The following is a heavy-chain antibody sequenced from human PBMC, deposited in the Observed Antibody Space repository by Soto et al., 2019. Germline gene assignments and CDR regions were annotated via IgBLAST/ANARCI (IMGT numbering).Heavy chain of an antibody. CDR2: IYHSGST. CDR3: ARAFPWFDP. CDR1: GGSISSGGYS. J-gene: IGHJ5*02. Sequence: SETLSLPCGVSGGSISSGGYSWSWIRQPPGKGLEWIGYIYHSGSTYYNPSLKSRVTISVDRSKNQFSLKLSSVTAADTAVYYCARAFPWFDPWGQGTPVTVSS. V-gene: IGHV4-30-2*01.